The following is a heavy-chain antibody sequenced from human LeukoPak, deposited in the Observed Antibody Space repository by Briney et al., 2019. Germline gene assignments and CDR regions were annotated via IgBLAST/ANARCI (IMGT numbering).Heavy chain of an antibody. D-gene: IGHD5-24*01. V-gene: IGHV3-30*02. CDR2: IRYDGSNE. CDR3: AKRRDGYNYYFDY. J-gene: IGHJ4*02. CDR1: GFTFSSYG. Sequence: GGSLGLSCAASGFTFSSYGMHWVRQAPGKGLEWVAFIRYDGSNEYYADSVKGRFTISRDNSKNTLYLQMNSLRAEDTAVYYCAKRRDGYNYYFDYWGQGTLVTVSS.